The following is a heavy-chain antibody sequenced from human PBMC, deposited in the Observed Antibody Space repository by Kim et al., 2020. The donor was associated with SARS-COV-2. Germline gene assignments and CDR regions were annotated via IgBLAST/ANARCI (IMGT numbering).Heavy chain of an antibody. CDR3: SKKLGGWNPFDH. J-gene: IGHJ4*02. V-gene: IGHV3-23*01. Sequence: GGSLRLSCAASGFTFSSYAMSWVRQAPGKGLEWVSAISGFGDTIHYADSVKGRFTISRDNSKNTLYVQMNSLRVEDTAIYYCSKKLGGWNPFDHWGQGILVTVSS. CDR1: GFTFSSYA. CDR2: ISGFGDTI. D-gene: IGHD6-19*01.